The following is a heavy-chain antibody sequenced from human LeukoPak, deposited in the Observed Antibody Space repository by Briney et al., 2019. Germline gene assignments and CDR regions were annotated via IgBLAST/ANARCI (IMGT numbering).Heavy chain of an antibody. D-gene: IGHD6-13*01. CDR2: IRSKANSDAT. CDR1: GFTFSGSA. V-gene: IGHV3-73*01. J-gene: IGHJ6*03. CDR3: TRHREQQQLVRGYYYYYYIDV. Sequence: GGSLRLSCAASGFTFSGSAMHWVRQASGKGLGWVGGIRSKANSDATAYAASVKGRFTISRDDSRNTAYMQMNSLKTEDTAVYYCTRHREQQQLVRGYYYYYYIDVWGKGTTVTVSS.